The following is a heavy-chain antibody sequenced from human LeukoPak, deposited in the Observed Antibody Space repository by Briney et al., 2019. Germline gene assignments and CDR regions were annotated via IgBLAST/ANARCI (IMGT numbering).Heavy chain of an antibody. CDR2: ISWDGSST. CDR1: GFTVSSNC. D-gene: IGHD1-26*01. V-gene: IGHV3-43*01. Sequence: GGSLRLSCAASGFTVSSNCMSWVRQAPGKGLEWVSLISWDGSSTYYADSVKGRFTISRDKSKNSLYLQMNSLRTEDTALYYCAKAVSGSYPTFDYWGQGTLVTVSS. J-gene: IGHJ4*02. CDR3: AKAVSGSYPTFDY.